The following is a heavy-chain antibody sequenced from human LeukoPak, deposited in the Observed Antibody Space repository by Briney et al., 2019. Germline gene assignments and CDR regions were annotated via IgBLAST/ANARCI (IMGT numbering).Heavy chain of an antibody. D-gene: IGHD3-22*01. CDR1: GGSISSYH. CDR2: IYTSGST. Sequence: PSGTLSLTCTVSGGSISSYHWSWIRQPAGKGLEWIGRIYTSGSTNYNPSLKSRVTMSVDTSKNQFSLKLSSVTAADTAVYYCARDLYYYDSSGYYSYYFDYWGQGTLVTVSS. CDR3: ARDLYYYDSSGYYSYYFDY. J-gene: IGHJ4*02. V-gene: IGHV4-4*07.